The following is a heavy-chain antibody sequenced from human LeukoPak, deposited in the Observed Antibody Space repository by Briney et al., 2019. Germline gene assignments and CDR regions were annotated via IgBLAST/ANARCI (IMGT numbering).Heavy chain of an antibody. CDR2: INPNSGGT. Sequence: ASVKVSCKAPGYTFTGYYMHWVRQAPGQGLEWMGRINPNSGGTNYAQKFQGRVTMTRDTSISTAYMELSRLRSDDTAVYYCARWRYSGYDFGYWGQGTLVTVSS. J-gene: IGHJ4*02. CDR3: ARWRYSGYDFGY. V-gene: IGHV1-2*06. D-gene: IGHD5-12*01. CDR1: GYTFTGYY.